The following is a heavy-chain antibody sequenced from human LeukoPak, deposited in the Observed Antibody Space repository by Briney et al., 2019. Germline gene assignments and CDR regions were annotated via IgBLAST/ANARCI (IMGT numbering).Heavy chain of an antibody. V-gene: IGHV4-38-2*02. CDR3: ARVLGSGYYRYYFDY. J-gene: IGHJ4*02. CDR1: GYSISSGYY. CDR2: INHSGST. D-gene: IGHD3-22*01. Sequence: KSSGTLSLTCTVSGYSISSGYYWGWIRQPPGKGLEWIGEINHSGSTNCNPSLKSRVTISVDTSKNQFSLKLSSVTAADTAVYYCARVLGSGYYRYYFDYWGQGTLVTVSS.